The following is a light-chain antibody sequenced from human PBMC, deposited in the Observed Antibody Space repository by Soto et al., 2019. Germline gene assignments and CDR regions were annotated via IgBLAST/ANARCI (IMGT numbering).Light chain of an antibody. CDR1: SGDVGGYNY. J-gene: IGLJ2*01. V-gene: IGLV2-14*01. CDR3: SSYTSSGTLV. Sequence: QSALTQPASVSGSPGQSITIFCTGTSGDVGGYNYVAWYQQHPGKAPKLMIYDVSNRPSGVSNRFSGSKSDNTASLTISGLQAEDEADYYCSSYTSSGTLVFGGGTKLTVL. CDR2: DVS.